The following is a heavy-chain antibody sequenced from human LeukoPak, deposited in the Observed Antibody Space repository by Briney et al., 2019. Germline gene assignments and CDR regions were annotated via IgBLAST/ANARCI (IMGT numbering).Heavy chain of an antibody. Sequence: GRSLRLSCAASGFTFRSYWMSWVRQAPGKGLEWVANIKQDGSEKHYVDSVKGRFTISRDNAKNSLYLQMNSLRAEDTAVYYCARDYYASGSYHPWGQGTLVTVSS. CDR1: GFTFRSYW. J-gene: IGHJ5*02. V-gene: IGHV3-7*04. CDR2: IKQDGSEK. CDR3: ARDYYASGSYHP. D-gene: IGHD3-10*01.